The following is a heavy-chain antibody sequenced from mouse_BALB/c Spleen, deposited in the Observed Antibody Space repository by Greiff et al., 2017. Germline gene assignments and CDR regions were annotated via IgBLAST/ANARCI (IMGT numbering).Heavy chain of an antibody. V-gene: IGHV14-3*02. CDR2: IDPANGNT. CDR1: GFNIKDTY. CDR3: ARSEREFAY. Sequence: EVQLQESGAELVKPVASVKLSCTASGFNIKDTYMHWVKQRPEQGLEWIGRIDPANGNTKYDPKFQGKATITADTSSNTAYLQLSSLTSEDTAVYYCARSEREFAYWGQGTLVTVSA. J-gene: IGHJ3*01.